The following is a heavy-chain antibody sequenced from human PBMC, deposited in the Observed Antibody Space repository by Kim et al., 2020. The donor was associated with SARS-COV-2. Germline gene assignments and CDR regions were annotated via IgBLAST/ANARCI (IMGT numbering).Heavy chain of an antibody. CDR1: GYSFTAYH. Sequence: ASVKVSCKASGYSFTAYHIHWVRQTPGQGLEWMGWIDPNSGDTTYAQKFRPRVTMTRDTSISTAYMELSRLNPEDTAVYFCARVRSLEDIAATDPWGQGTLVTVSS. V-gene: IGHV1-2*02. J-gene: IGHJ5*02. CDR3: ARVRSLEDIAATDP. D-gene: IGHD6-13*01. CDR2: IDPNSGDT.